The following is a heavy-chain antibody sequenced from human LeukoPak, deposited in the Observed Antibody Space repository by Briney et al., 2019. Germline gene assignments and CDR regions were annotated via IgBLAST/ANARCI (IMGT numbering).Heavy chain of an antibody. D-gene: IGHD3-10*01. CDR1: GFTFSSYA. CDR3: AKSRSGSANWALRIFDN. V-gene: IGHV3-23*01. J-gene: IGHJ4*02. Sequence: GGSLRLSCAASGFTFSSYAMSWVRQAPGKGLEWVSAISGCGGSTYYADSVKGRFTISRDNSKNTLYLQMNSLRAEDTAVYYCAKSRSGSANWALRIFDNWGQGTLVTVSS. CDR2: ISGCGGST.